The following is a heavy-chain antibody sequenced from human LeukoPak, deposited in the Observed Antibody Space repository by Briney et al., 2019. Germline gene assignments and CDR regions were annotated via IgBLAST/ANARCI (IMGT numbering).Heavy chain of an antibody. V-gene: IGHV3-21*01. D-gene: IGHD6-19*01. CDR2: ISSSSSYI. Sequence: GGSLRLSCAASGFPFSSYSMNWVRQAPGKGLEWVSSISSSSSYIYYADSVKGRFTISRDNAKSSLYLQMNSLRAEDTAVYYCARDWGIAVAGTDYWGQGTLVTASS. CDR1: GFPFSSYS. CDR3: ARDWGIAVAGTDY. J-gene: IGHJ4*02.